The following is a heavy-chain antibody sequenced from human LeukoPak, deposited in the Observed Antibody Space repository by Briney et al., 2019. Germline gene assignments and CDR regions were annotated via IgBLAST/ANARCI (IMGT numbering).Heavy chain of an antibody. J-gene: IGHJ6*02. D-gene: IGHD1-26*01. CDR2: INPSGRRT. CDR3: ARGRGGPSGTYYHYYGMDV. V-gene: IGHV1-46*01. CDR1: GYTFTSYF. Sequence: GASVKVSCKASGYTFTSYFMHWVRRAPGQGLEWMGIINPSGRRTVYAQKFQGRVTMTRDTSTSTVYMELSSLRSEDTAVYYCARGRGGPSGTYYHYYGMDVWGQGTTVTVSS.